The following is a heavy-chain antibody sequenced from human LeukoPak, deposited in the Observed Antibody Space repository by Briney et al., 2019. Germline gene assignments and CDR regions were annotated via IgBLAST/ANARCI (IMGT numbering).Heavy chain of an antibody. V-gene: IGHV3-21*01. CDR3: AMGSSMLSRPYYFYYYMDV. Sequence: PGESLRLSCAASGFTFSSYNMNWVRQAPGKGLEWVSSISSSSSYIYYADSLKGRFTISRDNAKNSLYLQMNSLRAEDTAVYYCAMGSSMLSRPYYFYYYMDVWGKGTTVTVSS. J-gene: IGHJ6*03. CDR2: ISSSSSYI. CDR1: GFTFSSYN. D-gene: IGHD2-8*01.